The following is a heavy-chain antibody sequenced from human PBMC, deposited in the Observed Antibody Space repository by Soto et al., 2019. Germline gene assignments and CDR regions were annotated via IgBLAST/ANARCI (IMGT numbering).Heavy chain of an antibody. CDR1: GFTFSSYG. CDR2: ISCSGGST. D-gene: IGHD3-22*01. J-gene: IGHJ4*02. V-gene: IGHV3-23*01. Sequence: GGSLRPPSAASGFTFSSYGMSWVGQATGKPLAWLSAISCSGGSTYYAGSVQCRFTISRANSKNPLYLQMTSLRAEDTAVYYCAKDPSPLAIVVAPTDYWGQGTLVTVSS. CDR3: AKDPSPLAIVVAPTDY.